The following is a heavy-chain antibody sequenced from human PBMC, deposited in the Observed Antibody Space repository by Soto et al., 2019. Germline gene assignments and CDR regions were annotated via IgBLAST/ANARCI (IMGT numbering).Heavy chain of an antibody. CDR3: AIYSSGWYPLDY. J-gene: IGHJ4*02. V-gene: IGHV3-30*03. CDR2: ISYDGSNK. CDR1: GFTFSSYG. D-gene: IGHD6-19*01. Sequence: QVQLVESGGGVVQPGRSLRLSCAASGFTFSSYGMHWVRQAPGKGLEWVAVISYDGSNKYYADSVKGRFTISRDNSKNALYLQMNSLRAEDTGVYYCAIYSSGWYPLDYWGQGTLVTVSS.